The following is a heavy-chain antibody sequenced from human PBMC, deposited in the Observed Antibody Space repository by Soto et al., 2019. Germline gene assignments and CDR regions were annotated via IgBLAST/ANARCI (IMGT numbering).Heavy chain of an antibody. CDR1: GYSFAGDW. J-gene: IGHJ4*02. CDR3: ARQIYDSDTGPNFQYYFDS. Sequence: GGSLKISCSGSGYSFAGDWLTWGRPKPWKGLEWMGRIDPSDSQTYYSPSFRGHVTISVTKSITTVFLQWSSLRASDTAMYYCARQIYDSDTGPNFQYYFDSWGQGTPVTVSS. CDR2: IDPSDSQT. D-gene: IGHD3-22*01. V-gene: IGHV5-10-1*01.